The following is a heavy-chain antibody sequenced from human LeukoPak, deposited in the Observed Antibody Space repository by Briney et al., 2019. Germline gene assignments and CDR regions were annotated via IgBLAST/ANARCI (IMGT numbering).Heavy chain of an antibody. CDR2: ISSSSSYI. V-gene: IGHV3-21*01. J-gene: IGHJ4*02. Sequence: GGSLRLSCAASGFTFSSYSMNWVRQAPGKGLEWVSSISSSSSYIYYADSVKGRFTISRDNAKNSQYLQMNSLRAEDTAVYYCAKGSSWYYFDYWGQGTLVTVSS. D-gene: IGHD6-13*01. CDR3: AKGSSWYYFDY. CDR1: GFTFSSYS.